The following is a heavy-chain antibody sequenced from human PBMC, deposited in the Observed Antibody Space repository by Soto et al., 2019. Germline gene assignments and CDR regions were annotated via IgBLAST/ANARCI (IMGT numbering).Heavy chain of an antibody. J-gene: IGHJ6*04. V-gene: IGHV4-59*11. CDR3: ARTASSGYKSA. Sequence: SETLSLTCTVSGGSISDQYWSWIRQSPGKGLEWIGYIYNSGSGSTKYNPSLKSRVTILADTSKNEFSLRLTSVTAADTAVYYCARTASSGYKSAWGKGTSVTVSS. CDR1: GGSISDQY. D-gene: IGHD6-25*01. CDR2: IYNSGSGST.